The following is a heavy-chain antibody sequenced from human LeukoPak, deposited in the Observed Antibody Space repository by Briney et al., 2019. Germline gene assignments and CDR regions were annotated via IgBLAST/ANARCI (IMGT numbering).Heavy chain of an antibody. D-gene: IGHD2-2*01. J-gene: IGHJ6*03. CDR3: ARDRAAAMEYYYMDV. CDR2: IWYDGSNK. CDR1: GFTFRSYG. V-gene: IGHV3-33*01. Sequence: GRSLRLSCAASGFTFRSYGMHWVRQAPGEGLEWVAVIWYDGSNKNCADSVKGRFTISRDNSKNTLYLQMNSLRAEDTAVYYCARDRAAAMEYYYMDVWGKGTTVTVSS.